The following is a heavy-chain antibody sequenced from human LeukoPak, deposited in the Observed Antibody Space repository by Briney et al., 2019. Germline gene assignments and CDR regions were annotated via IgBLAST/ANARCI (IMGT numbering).Heavy chain of an antibody. CDR2: IYPNGNT. J-gene: IGHJ4*02. V-gene: IGHV3-66*04. CDR3: ARRGHGYGSPFDY. Sequence: GSLRLSCAASGFTVSSNYMNWVRQAPGKGLEWVSMIYPNGNTFYTDSVKGRFTISRDNSKNTLDLQMNSLRAEDTAVYYCARRGHGYGSPFDYWGQGTLVTVPS. D-gene: IGHD5-18*01. CDR1: GFTVSSNY.